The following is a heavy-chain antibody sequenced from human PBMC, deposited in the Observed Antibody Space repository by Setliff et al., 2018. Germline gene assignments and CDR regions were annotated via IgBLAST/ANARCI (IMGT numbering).Heavy chain of an antibody. V-gene: IGHV3-30*02. Sequence: PGGSLRLSCVASGFAFSTYGMHWVRQAPGKGLEWVAFIRYDGSYKYYEDSVKGRFTISRDNSENTLDLQMNSLRVEDTALYYCAKDRSDSGYAGFDYWGQGSQVTVSS. D-gene: IGHD5-12*01. J-gene: IGHJ4*02. CDR3: AKDRSDSGYAGFDY. CDR1: GFAFSTYG. CDR2: IRYDGSYK.